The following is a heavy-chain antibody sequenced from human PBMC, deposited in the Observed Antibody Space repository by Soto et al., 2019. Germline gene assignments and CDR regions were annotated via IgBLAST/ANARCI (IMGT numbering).Heavy chain of an antibody. J-gene: IGHJ4*02. CDR3: ALRSLAVVPEY. Sequence: QVQLQESGPGLVKPSETLSLTCAVSGDSISSYYCMWIRQPPGKGLESIGYLYYGRSANYNPSLKSRVTLSVDTTTNQCSLTLSSMTAADTAVHYCALRSLAVVPEYWGQGTLVTVSS. V-gene: IGHV4-59*01. D-gene: IGHD3-22*01. CDR2: LYYGRSA. CDR1: GDSISSYY.